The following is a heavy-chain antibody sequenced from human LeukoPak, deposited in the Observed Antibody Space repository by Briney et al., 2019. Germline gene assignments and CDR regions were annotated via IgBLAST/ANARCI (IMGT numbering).Heavy chain of an antibody. J-gene: IGHJ4*02. CDR3: TRVGVEATEFDY. Sequence: SETLSLTCTVSGDSISSNNWWNWVRQPPGKGLDWIGEISHAGSTKYNPSLKNRVTISKDDSKNQFSLKLNSVTAADTAVYYCTRVGVEATEFDYWGQGTLVTVSS. CDR1: GDSISSNNW. D-gene: IGHD1-26*01. CDR2: ISHAGST. V-gene: IGHV4-4*02.